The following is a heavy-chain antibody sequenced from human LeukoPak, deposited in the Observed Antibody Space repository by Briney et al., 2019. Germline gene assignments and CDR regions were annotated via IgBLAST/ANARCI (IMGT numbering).Heavy chain of an antibody. D-gene: IGHD4-11*01. Sequence: PSETLSLTCAVYGGSFSGYYWSWIRQLPGKGLEWIGEINHSGSTNYNPSLKSRVTISVDTSKNQFSLKLSSVTAADTAVYYCARGRSNYYYYYYMDVWGKGTTVTVSS. CDR2: INHSGST. CDR3: ARGRSNYYYYYYMDV. J-gene: IGHJ6*03. V-gene: IGHV4-34*01. CDR1: GGSFSGYY.